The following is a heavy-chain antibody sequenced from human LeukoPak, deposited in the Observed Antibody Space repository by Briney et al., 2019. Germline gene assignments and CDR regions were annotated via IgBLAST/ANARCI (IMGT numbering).Heavy chain of an antibody. D-gene: IGHD2-15*01. CDR3: ARAGEYCSGGSCCSGVYFDY. CDR2: IIPIFGKA. V-gene: IGHV1-69*01. Sequence: GSSVKVSCKASGGTFSTYAVSWVQQAPGQGLEWMGGIIPIFGKADYAQKFQDRVTITADESTSTAYMELSSLRSEDTALYYCARAGEYCSGGSCCSGVYFDYWGQGTLVTVSS. CDR1: GGTFSTYA. J-gene: IGHJ4*02.